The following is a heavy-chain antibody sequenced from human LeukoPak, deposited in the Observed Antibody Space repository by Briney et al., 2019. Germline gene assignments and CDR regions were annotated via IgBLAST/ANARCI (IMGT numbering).Heavy chain of an antibody. V-gene: IGHV1-69*04. CDR2: IIPILGIA. Sequence: VASVKVSCKASGGTFSSYAISWVRQAPGQGLEWMGRIIPILGIANYAQKFQGRVTITADKSTSTAYMELSSLRSGDTAVYYCARGPAAAGIGALYYFDYWGQGTLVTVSS. J-gene: IGHJ4*02. CDR3: ARGPAAAGIGALYYFDY. CDR1: GGTFSSYA. D-gene: IGHD6-13*01.